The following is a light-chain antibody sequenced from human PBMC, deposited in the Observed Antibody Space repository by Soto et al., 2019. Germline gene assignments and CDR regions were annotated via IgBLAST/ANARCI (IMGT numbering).Light chain of an antibody. Sequence: QSVLTQPPSASGSPGQSVTISCTGTSSDVGSYNFVSWYQQYPGKAPKLMIYEVTTRPSGVPDRFYGSKSGNTASLTVSGLQAEDEADYYCSSFAASNTHVFGTGTKVTVL. V-gene: IGLV2-8*01. CDR2: EVT. J-gene: IGLJ1*01. CDR1: SSDVGSYNF. CDR3: SSFAASNTHV.